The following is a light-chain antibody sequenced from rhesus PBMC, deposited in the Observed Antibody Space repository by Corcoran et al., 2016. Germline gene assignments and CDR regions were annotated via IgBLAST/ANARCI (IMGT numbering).Light chain of an antibody. CDR3: QQYYTTPYS. J-gene: IGKJ2*01. V-gene: IGKV4-1*01. CDR2: WAS. CDR1: QSLLYSSNNKNS. Sequence: DIVMTQSPDSLAVSLGEGVTINCKSSQSLLYSSNNKNSLAWYQQKPGQAPKLLIYWASTRESGVPNRVSGSGSGTDFTLTISGLQAEDVAVYYCQQYYTTPYSFGQGTNVEIK.